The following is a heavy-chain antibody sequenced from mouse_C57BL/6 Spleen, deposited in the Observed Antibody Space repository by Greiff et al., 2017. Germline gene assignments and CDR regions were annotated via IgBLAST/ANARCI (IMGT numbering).Heavy chain of an antibody. J-gene: IGHJ3*01. V-gene: IGHV1-50*01. Sequence: QVQLQQPGAELVKPGASVKLSCKASGYTFTSCWMQWVKQRPGQGLEWIGEIDPSDSYTNYNQKFKGKATLTVDTSSSTAYMQLSSLTSEDSAVYYCARKETSGFAYWGQGTLVTVSA. CDR3: ARKETSGFAY. CDR2: IDPSDSYT. CDR1: GYTFTSCW.